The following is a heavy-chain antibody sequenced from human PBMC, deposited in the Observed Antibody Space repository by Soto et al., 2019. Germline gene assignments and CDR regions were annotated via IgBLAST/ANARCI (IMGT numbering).Heavy chain of an antibody. CDR1: GGSISSGDFS. CDR2: IYHSGST. V-gene: IGHV4-30-2*01. CDR3: ASNRGGYRGYDYYY. Sequence: QLQLQESGSGLVKPSQTLSLTCAVSGGSISSGDFSWSWIRQPPGKGLEWIGYIYHSGSTYYNPSLKSRVTISVDRSKNQFSLKLSSVTAADTAVYYCASNRGGYRGYDYYYWGQGTLVTVSS. J-gene: IGHJ4*02. D-gene: IGHD5-12*01.